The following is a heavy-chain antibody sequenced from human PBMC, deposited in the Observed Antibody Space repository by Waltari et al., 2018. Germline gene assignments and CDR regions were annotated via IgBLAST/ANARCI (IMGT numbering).Heavy chain of an antibody. J-gene: IGHJ2*01. CDR1: GGSISSSSYY. D-gene: IGHD6-19*01. Sequence: QLQLQESGPGLVKPSETLSLTCTVSGGSISSSSYYWGWIRQPPGKGLEWIGSIYYSGSTYYNPSRKSRVTISVDTSKNQFSLKLSSVTAADTAVYYCARPPSSGWYPYFDLWGRGTLVTVSS. CDR2: IYYSGST. V-gene: IGHV4-39*01. CDR3: ARPPSSGWYPYFDL.